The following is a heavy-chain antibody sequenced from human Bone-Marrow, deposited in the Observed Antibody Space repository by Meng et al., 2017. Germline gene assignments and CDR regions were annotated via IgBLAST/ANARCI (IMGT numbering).Heavy chain of an antibody. Sequence: QVQLQQWGAGRLKPSETLSLMCAVYGGTFSDYYWSWIRQPPGKGLEWIGEINHSGGTKYTPSLESRVTISIDTSKNQFSLKLSSVTAADTAIYYCARQGDTAMATFDYWGQGTLVTVSS. CDR1: GGTFSDYY. V-gene: IGHV4-34*01. CDR3: ARQGDTAMATFDY. D-gene: IGHD5-18*01. CDR2: INHSGGT. J-gene: IGHJ4*02.